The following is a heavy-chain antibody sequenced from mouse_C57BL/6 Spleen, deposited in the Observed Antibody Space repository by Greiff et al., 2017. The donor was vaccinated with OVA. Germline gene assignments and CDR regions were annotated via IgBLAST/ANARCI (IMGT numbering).Heavy chain of an antibody. J-gene: IGHJ1*03. CDR3: ARDYDYDGYFDV. V-gene: IGHV3-6*01. CDR2: ISYDGSN. Sequence: EVHLVESGPGLVKPSQSLSLTCSVTGYSITSGYYWNWIRQFPGNKLEWMGYISYDGSNNYNPSLKNRISITRDTSKNQFFLKLNSVTTEDTATYYCARDYDYDGYFDVWGTGTTVTVSS. D-gene: IGHD2-4*01. CDR1: GYSITSGYY.